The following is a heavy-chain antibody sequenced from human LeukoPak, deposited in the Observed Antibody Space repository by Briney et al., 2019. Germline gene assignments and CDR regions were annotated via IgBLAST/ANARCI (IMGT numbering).Heavy chain of an antibody. Sequence: GGSLRLPCAASGFTFSDYYMSWIRQAPGKGLEWVSYISSSGSTIYYADSVKGRFTISRDNAKNSLYLQMNSLRAEDTAVYYCARAMATIIFDYWGQGTLVTVSS. J-gene: IGHJ4*02. CDR1: GFTFSDYY. D-gene: IGHD5-24*01. CDR3: ARAMATIIFDY. V-gene: IGHV3-11*01. CDR2: ISSSGSTI.